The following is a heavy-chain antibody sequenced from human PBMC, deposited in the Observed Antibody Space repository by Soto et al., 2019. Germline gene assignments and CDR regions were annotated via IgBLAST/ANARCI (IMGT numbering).Heavy chain of an antibody. Sequence: PSETLSPTCTVSGGSISSSSYYWGWIRQPPGKGLEWIGSIYYSGSTYYNPSLKSRVTISVDTSKNQFSLKLSSVTAADTAVYYCERKQLVSYYYYYGTDVWGQVPKATLSS. CDR2: IYYSGST. D-gene: IGHD6-6*01. V-gene: IGHV4-39*01. CDR3: ERKQLVSYYYYYGTDV. J-gene: IGHJ6*02. CDR1: GGSISSSSYY.